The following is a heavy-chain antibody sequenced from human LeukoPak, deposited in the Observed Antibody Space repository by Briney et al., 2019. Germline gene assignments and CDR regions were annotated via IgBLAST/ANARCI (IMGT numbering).Heavy chain of an antibody. V-gene: IGHV3-30*03. CDR2: ISYDGSNK. Sequence: GRSLRLSCAASGFTFSSYGMHWVRQAPGKGLEWVAVISYDGSNKYYADSVKGRFTISRDNSKNTLYLQMNSLRAEDTAVYYCGRGSSVAGNLIDSWGQGTLVTVSS. J-gene: IGHJ4*02. CDR1: GFTFSSYG. CDR3: GRGSSVAGNLIDS. D-gene: IGHD6-19*01.